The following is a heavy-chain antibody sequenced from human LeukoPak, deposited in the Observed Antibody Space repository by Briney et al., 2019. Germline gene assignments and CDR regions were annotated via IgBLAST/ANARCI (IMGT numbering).Heavy chain of an antibody. D-gene: IGHD6-19*01. J-gene: IGHJ1*01. Sequence: GGSLRLSCAASGFTFSSYAMSWVRQAPGKGLEWVANIKQDGIEKYYVDSVEGRFTISRDNARNSLYLQMNSLRVEDTAFYYCARENRDSNGWSWGQGTLVTVSS. V-gene: IGHV3-7*01. CDR1: GFTFSSYA. CDR2: IKQDGIEK. CDR3: ARENRDSNGWS.